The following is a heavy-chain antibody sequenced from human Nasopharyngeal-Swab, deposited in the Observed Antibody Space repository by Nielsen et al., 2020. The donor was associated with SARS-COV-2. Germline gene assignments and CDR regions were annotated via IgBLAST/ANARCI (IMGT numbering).Heavy chain of an antibody. CDR3: ARLTYYYDSSGYTNTHPDY. CDR2: IYYSGST. Sequence: WIRQPPGKGLEWIGYIYYSGSTNYNPSLKSRVTISVDTSKNQFSLKLSSVTAADTAVYYCARLTYYYDSSGYTNTHPDYWGQGTLVTVS. V-gene: IGHV4-59*08. J-gene: IGHJ4*02. D-gene: IGHD3-22*01.